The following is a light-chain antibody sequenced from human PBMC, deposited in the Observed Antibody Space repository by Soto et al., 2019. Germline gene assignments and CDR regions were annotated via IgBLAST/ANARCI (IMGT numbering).Light chain of an antibody. V-gene: IGKV3-20*01. Sequence: EIVLTQSPGTLSLSPGERATLACRASQSVPSLHLAWYQQKPGQAPRLLIYGASSRATGIPDRFSGSGSGTDFTLTISRLEPADFALYYCQQYGSSHTFGQGTRLEIK. CDR2: GAS. CDR3: QQYGSSHT. J-gene: IGKJ5*01. CDR1: QSVPSLH.